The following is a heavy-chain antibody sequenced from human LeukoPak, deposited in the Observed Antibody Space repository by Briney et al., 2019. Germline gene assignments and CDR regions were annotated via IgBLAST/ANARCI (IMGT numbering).Heavy chain of an antibody. CDR1: GYTFTSYG. Sequence: ASVKVSCKASGYTFTSYGISWVRQAPGQGLEWMGWISANDGNTDYPQKLQGRVTMTTDTSTSTAYMELRSLRSDDTAVYYCARELATTVTTTDDAFDIWGQGTMVTVSS. V-gene: IGHV1-18*01. CDR2: ISANDGNT. CDR3: ARELATTVTTTDDAFDI. D-gene: IGHD4-17*01. J-gene: IGHJ3*02.